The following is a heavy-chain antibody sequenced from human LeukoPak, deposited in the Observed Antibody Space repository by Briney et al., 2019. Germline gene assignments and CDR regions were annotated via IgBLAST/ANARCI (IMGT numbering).Heavy chain of an antibody. Sequence: GESLKISCKGSGYSFTSYWIGWVRQMPGKGLEWMGIIYPGDSDTRYSPSFQGQATISADKSISTAYLQWSSLKASDTAMYYCATLGDYCSSTSCYSGFDYWGQGTLVTVSS. D-gene: IGHD2-2*01. CDR1: GYSFTSYW. J-gene: IGHJ4*02. CDR3: ATLGDYCSSTSCYSGFDY. CDR2: IYPGDSDT. V-gene: IGHV5-51*01.